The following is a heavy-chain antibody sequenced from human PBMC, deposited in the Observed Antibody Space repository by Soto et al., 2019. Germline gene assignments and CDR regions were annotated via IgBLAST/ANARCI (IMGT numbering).Heavy chain of an antibody. D-gene: IGHD3-3*01. CDR2: ISYDGSNK. CDR3: ASPHYDPQPFDY. CDR1: GFTFSSYA. Sequence: QVQLVESGGGVVQPGRSLRLSCAASGFTFSSYAMHWVRQAPGKGLEWEAVISYDGSNKYYADSVKGRFTISRDNSKNTLYLQMNSLRAEDTAVYYCASPHYDPQPFDYWGQGTLVTVSS. J-gene: IGHJ4*02. V-gene: IGHV3-30-3*01.